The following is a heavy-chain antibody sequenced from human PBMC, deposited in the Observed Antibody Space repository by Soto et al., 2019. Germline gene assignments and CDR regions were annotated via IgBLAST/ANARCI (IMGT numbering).Heavy chain of an antibody. V-gene: IGHV1-69*08. Sequence: QVHLLQSGPEMKKPGSSVTVSYKASGGTFNTYTFSWVRRAPGQGLEWMGSIIPIFGTANYAPRFQGRLSITADQSATTTYMELTSLTSEDTAFYYCGRIPRYSFPTSDPLDNWGQGTLVTVSS. CDR1: GGTFNTYT. CDR2: IIPIFGTA. J-gene: IGHJ4*02. D-gene: IGHD5-18*01. CDR3: GRIPRYSFPTSDPLDN.